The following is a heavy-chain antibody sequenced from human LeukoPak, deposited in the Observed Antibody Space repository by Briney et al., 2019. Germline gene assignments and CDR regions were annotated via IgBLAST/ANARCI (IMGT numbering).Heavy chain of an antibody. V-gene: IGHV4-31*03. CDR3: AREARQPESVAFDY. J-gene: IGHJ4*02. Sequence: SQTLSLTCTVSGGSISSGGYYWSWIRQHPGKGLEWIGEINHSGSTNYNPSLKSRVTISVDTSKNQFSLKLSSVTAADTAVYYCAREARQPESVAFDYWGQGTLVTVSS. CDR2: INHSGST. CDR1: GGSISSGGYY.